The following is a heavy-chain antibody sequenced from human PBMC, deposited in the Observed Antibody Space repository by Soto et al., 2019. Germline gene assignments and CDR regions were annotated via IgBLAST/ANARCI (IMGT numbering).Heavy chain of an antibody. Sequence: ASVKVSCKASGYTFTSYGISWVRQAPGQGLEWMGWISAYNGNTNYAQKLQGRVTMTTDTSTSTAYMELGSLRSDDTAVYYCARDIASEAVAGTSLYYYYYGMDVWGQGTTVTVSS. D-gene: IGHD6-19*01. J-gene: IGHJ6*02. V-gene: IGHV1-18*01. CDR3: ARDIASEAVAGTSLYYYYYGMDV. CDR1: GYTFTSYG. CDR2: ISAYNGNT.